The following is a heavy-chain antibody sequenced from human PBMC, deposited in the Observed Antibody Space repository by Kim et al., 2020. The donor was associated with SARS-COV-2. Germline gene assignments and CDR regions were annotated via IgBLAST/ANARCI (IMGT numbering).Heavy chain of an antibody. CDR1: GGSISSSNW. CDR3: ASSSPGLGIDY. Sequence: SETLSLTCAVSGGSISSSNWWSWVRQHPGKGLEWIGEIYHSGSTNYNPSLKSRVTISVDKSKNQFSLKLSSVTAADTAVYYCASSSPGLGIDYWGQGTLVTVSS. D-gene: IGHD6-19*01. CDR2: IYHSGST. J-gene: IGHJ4*02. V-gene: IGHV4-4*02.